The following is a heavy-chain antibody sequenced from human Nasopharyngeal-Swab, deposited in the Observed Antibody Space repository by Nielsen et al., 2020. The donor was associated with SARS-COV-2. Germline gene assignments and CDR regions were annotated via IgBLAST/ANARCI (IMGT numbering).Heavy chain of an antibody. CDR3: AKKTVGTYPFDY. CDR1: GFTFSSYS. D-gene: IGHD3-16*02. Sequence: GGSLRLSCAASGFTFSSYSMNWVRQAPGKGLEWVSSISSSSSYIYYADSVKGRFTISRDNSKNTLYLQMDSLRAEDTAVYYCAKKTVGTYPFDYWGQGTLVTPSS. CDR2: ISSSSSYI. J-gene: IGHJ4*02. V-gene: IGHV3-21*04.